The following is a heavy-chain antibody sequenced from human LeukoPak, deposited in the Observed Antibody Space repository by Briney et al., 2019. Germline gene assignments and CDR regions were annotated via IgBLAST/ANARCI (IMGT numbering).Heavy chain of an antibody. J-gene: IGHJ5*02. CDR1: GYTFTSYG. CDR3: ARDGPPMVRGVIMGPHWFDP. V-gene: IGHV1-18*01. CDR2: ISAYNGNT. D-gene: IGHD3-10*01. Sequence: ASVKVSCKASGYTFTSYGISWVRQAPGQGLEWMGWISAYNGNTNYAQKLQGRVTMTTDTSTSTAYMELRSLRSDDTAVYYCARDGPPMVRGVIMGPHWFDPWGQGTLVTVSS.